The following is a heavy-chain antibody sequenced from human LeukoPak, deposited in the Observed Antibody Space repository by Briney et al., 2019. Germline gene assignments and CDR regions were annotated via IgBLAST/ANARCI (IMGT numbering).Heavy chain of an antibody. D-gene: IGHD3-22*01. V-gene: IGHV3-23*01. CDR3: AKDLTADMIVVVIPVDY. CDR2: ISGSGGST. J-gene: IGHJ4*02. Sequence: GGSLRLSCAASGFTFSSYAMRWVRQAPGKGLEWVSPISGSGGSTYYADSVKGRFTISRDNSKNTLYLQMNSLRAEDTAVYYCAKDLTADMIVVVIPVDYWGQGTLVTVSS. CDR1: GFTFSSYA.